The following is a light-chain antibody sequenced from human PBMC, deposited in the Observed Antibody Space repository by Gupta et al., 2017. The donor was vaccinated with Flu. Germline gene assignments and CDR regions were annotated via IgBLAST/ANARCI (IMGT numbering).Light chain of an antibody. J-gene: IGKJ4*01. V-gene: IGKV3-11*01. CDR1: RSVSTY. Sequence: EIVLTQSPATLSLSPGERATLSCRASRSVSTYLVWYQQKPGQAPRLLIYDASNRASGIPARFSGSGSGTDFTLSISSLEPEDFAVYYCQQRSRWPITFGGGTKVEIK. CDR3: QQRSRWPIT. CDR2: DAS.